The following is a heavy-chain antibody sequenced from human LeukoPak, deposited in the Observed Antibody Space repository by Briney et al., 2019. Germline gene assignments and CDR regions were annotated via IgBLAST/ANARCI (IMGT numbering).Heavy chain of an antibody. CDR2: INHSGST. J-gene: IGHJ4*02. CDR1: GGSISSYY. CDR3: ARGTYSSSSGNFDY. V-gene: IGHV4-34*01. Sequence: PSETLSLTCTVSGGSISSYYWSWIRQPPGKGLEWIGEINHSGSTNYNPSLKSRVTISVDTSKNQFSLKLSSVTAADTAVYYCARGTYSSSSGNFDYWGQGTLVTVSS. D-gene: IGHD6-6*01.